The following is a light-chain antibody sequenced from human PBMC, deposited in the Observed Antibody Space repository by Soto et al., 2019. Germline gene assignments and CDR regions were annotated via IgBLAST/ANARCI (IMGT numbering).Light chain of an antibody. Sequence: DIQMTQSPSTLSASVVDRVTMTCRASQSISSWLAWYQQKPGKAPKLLIYKASSLDSGVPSRFSGSGSGTEFTLTISSLQPDDFATYYCQQYKSFSLTFGGGTKVDIK. CDR3: QQYKSFSLT. J-gene: IGKJ4*02. CDR1: QSISSW. CDR2: KAS. V-gene: IGKV1-5*03.